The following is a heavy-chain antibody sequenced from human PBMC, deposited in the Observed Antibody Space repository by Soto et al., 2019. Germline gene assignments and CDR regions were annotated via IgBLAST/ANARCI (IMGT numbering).Heavy chain of an antibody. CDR2: IWYDGSNK. Sequence: QVQLVESGGGVVQPGRSLRLSCAASGFTFSSYGMHGVRQAPGKGLEWVAVIWYDGSNKYYADSVKGRFPISRDNSKNTLYLQMISMRAEDTAVYYCARDHGYCSGGSCYRFDYWGQGTLVTVSS. D-gene: IGHD2-15*01. CDR1: GFTFSSYG. CDR3: ARDHGYCSGGSCYRFDY. J-gene: IGHJ4*02. V-gene: IGHV3-33*01.